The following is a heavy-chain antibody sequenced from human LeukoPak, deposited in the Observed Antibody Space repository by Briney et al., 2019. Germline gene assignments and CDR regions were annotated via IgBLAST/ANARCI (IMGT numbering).Heavy chain of an antibody. Sequence: GGSLRLSCAASGFTFSSYSMNWVRQAPGKGLEWVSYISSSSSTIYYADSVKGRFTISRDNAKNSLYLQMNSLRAEDTAVYYCARDHRLVYAYNPEYFQHWGQGTLVTVSS. J-gene: IGHJ1*01. CDR1: GFTFSSYS. CDR2: ISSSSSTI. V-gene: IGHV3-48*01. CDR3: ARDHRLVYAYNPEYFQH. D-gene: IGHD2-8*01.